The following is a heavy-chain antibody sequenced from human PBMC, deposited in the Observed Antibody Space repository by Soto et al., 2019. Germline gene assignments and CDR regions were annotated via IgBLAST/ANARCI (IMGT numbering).Heavy chain of an antibody. CDR1: GGSISXXX. Sequence: SETXSLXXTVSGGSISXXXXXXXXXPPXXXXEWIGYIYYSGSTNYNPSLKSRVTISVDTSKNQFSLKLSSVTAADTAVYYCARHSKDIVVVPAAIFHFDYWGQGTLVTVSS. D-gene: IGHD2-2*02. V-gene: IGHV4-59*08. CDR3: ARHSKDIVVVPAAIFHFDY. CDR2: IYYSGST. J-gene: IGHJ4*02.